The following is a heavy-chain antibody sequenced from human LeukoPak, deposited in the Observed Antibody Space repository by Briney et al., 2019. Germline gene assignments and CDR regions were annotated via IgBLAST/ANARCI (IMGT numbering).Heavy chain of an antibody. J-gene: IGHJ4*02. V-gene: IGHV4-59*08. D-gene: IGHD3-22*01. CDR1: DYSLTSGYY. CDR2: IYYSGST. CDR3: ASHYDSSGYYFDY. Sequence: PSETLSLTCTVSDYSLTSGYYWSWIRQPPGKGLEWIGYIYYSGSTNYNPSLKSRVTISVDTSKNQFSLKLSSVTAADTAVYYCASHYDSSGYYFDYWGQGTLVTVSS.